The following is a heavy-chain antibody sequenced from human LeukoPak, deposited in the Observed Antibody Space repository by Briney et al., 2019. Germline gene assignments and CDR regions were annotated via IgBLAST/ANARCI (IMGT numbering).Heavy chain of an antibody. J-gene: IGHJ4*02. CDR3: ASTRSTSDWYTRGFEY. D-gene: IGHD6-19*01. CDR2: ISSSGSIT. CDR1: GFSFSSYE. V-gene: IGHV3-48*03. Sequence: GGSLRLSCADSGFSFSSYEMNWVRQAPGKGLEWISYISSSGSITFYADSEKGRFTISRDNARSSLYLQMNSLRAEDTAVYYCASTRSTSDWYTRGFEYWGQGTLVTVSS.